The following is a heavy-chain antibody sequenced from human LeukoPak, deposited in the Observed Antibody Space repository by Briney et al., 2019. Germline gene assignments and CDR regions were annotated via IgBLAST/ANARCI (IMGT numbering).Heavy chain of an antibody. CDR3: ARTGNYGDYVYAFDI. D-gene: IGHD4-17*01. Sequence: GASVKVSCKASGYTFTGYYMHWVRQAPGQGLEWMGWINPNSGGTNYAQKFQGRVTMTTDTSTSTAYMELRSLRSDDTAVYYCARTGNYGDYVYAFDIWGQGTMVTVSS. CDR1: GYTFTGYY. V-gene: IGHV1-2*02. J-gene: IGHJ3*02. CDR2: INPNSGGT.